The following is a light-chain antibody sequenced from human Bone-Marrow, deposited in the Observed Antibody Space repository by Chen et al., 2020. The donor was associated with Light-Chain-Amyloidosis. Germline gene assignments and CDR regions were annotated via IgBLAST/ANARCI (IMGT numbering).Light chain of an antibody. Sequence: EIVLTQSPGTLSLSPGEGANLSCRASQTNSSNYITWYQQKFGQAPRLLIYGSSSRATGIPDRFTGSVSGTDFALTINRLEPEDFSMYYCQQYGTSPLTFGGGTKVEIQ. CDR1: QTNSSNY. V-gene: IGKV3-20*01. CDR2: GSS. J-gene: IGKJ4*01. CDR3: QQYGTSPLT.